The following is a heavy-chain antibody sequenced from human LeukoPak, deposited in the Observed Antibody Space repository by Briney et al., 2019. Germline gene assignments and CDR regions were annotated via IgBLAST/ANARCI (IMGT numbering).Heavy chain of an antibody. CDR1: GFTFSSYG. Sequence: GGSLRLSCAASGFTFSSYGMHWVRQAPGKGLEWVAVISYDGSNKYYADSVKGRFTISRDSSKNTLYLQMNSLRAEDTAVYYCASLGLDPWGQGTLVTVSS. J-gene: IGHJ5*02. V-gene: IGHV3-30*03. CDR3: ASLGLDP. CDR2: ISYDGSNK.